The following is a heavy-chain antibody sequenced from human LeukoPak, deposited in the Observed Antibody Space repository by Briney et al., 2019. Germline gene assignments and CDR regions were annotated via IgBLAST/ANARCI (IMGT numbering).Heavy chain of an antibody. D-gene: IGHD6-13*01. CDR3: AKGGEVSSWYKRLKLYFDS. CDR1: GFTFSNYG. CDR2: ISYDGSNK. Sequence: GGSLRLSCAASGFTFSNYGMHWVRQAPGKGLEWVAVISYDGSNKYYGDSVKGRFTISRDNSKNTLYLQMNSLRAEDTAVYYCAKGGEVSSWYKRLKLYFDSWSRGTLVTVSS. J-gene: IGHJ4*02. V-gene: IGHV3-30*18.